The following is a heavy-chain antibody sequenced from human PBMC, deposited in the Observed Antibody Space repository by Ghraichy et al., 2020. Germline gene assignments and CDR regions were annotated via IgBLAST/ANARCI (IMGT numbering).Heavy chain of an antibody. V-gene: IGHV3-48*03. D-gene: IGHD3-10*01. CDR3: MRGSGSFTYSYYYGMDV. Sequence: GGSLRLSCAASGFTFSGFEMNWVRQAPGKGLEWVSYISSSGSTTYYADSVKGRFTISRDNAKNSLYLQMNSLRGEDTAVYYCMRGSGSFTYSYYYGMDVWGQGTTVTVSS. J-gene: IGHJ6*02. CDR2: ISSSGSTT. CDR1: GFTFSGFE.